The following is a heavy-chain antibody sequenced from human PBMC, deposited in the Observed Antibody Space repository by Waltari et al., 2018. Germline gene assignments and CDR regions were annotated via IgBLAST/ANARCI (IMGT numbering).Heavy chain of an antibody. J-gene: IGHJ4*02. D-gene: IGHD3-10*01. V-gene: IGHV3-23*01. Sequence: EVQLLESGGGLVPPGGSLRLSCAASGLTFSSDALRWVRQAPGKGLEWVSAISGRGGSTYYADSVKGRFTISRDNSKNTLYLQMNSLRAEDTAVYYCAKRPPSSGSFDYWGQGTLVTVSS. CDR2: ISGRGGST. CDR3: AKRPPSSGSFDY. CDR1: GLTFSSDA.